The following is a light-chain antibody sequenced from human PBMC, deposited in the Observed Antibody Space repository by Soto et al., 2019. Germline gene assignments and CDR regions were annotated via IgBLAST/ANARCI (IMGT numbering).Light chain of an antibody. CDR2: GAL. CDR3: QHYGSSPWT. V-gene: IGKV3-20*01. CDR1: QSVSSNY. J-gene: IGKJ1*01. Sequence: EIVLTQSPGTLSLSPGERATLSCRASQSVSSNYLAWYQQKPGQAPRLLIYGALSRATGIPDRFSGSGSGTDFTLTISRLEPEDFAVYYCQHYGSSPWTFGQGTKVEIK.